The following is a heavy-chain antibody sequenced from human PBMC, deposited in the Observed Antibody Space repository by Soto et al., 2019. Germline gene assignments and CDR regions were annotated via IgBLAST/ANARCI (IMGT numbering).Heavy chain of an antibody. D-gene: IGHD6-13*01. CDR2: INPSGGRT. V-gene: IGHV1-46*01. Sequence: RASVKVSCKASGYTFISYHIHWVRQAPGQGLEWMGMINPSGGRTTYSQQFQGRVTMTGDTSTTTIYMELSSLTSDDTAVYYCARAAASGNGRRVDVWGQGTSVTVSS. CDR3: ARAAASGNGRRVDV. CDR1: GYTFISYH. J-gene: IGHJ6*02.